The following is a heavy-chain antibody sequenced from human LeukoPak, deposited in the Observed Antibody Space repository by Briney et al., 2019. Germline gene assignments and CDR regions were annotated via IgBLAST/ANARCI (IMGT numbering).Heavy chain of an antibody. D-gene: IGHD4-17*01. J-gene: IGHJ4*02. CDR3: ARDSGPVTTFDY. Sequence: GGSLRLSCAASGFTFSRYTMNWVRQAPGKGLEWVANIKQDGSEKYYVDSVKGRFTISRDNAKNSLYLQMNSLRAEDTAVYYCARDSGPVTTFDYWGQGTLVTVSS. V-gene: IGHV3-7*01. CDR2: IKQDGSEK. CDR1: GFTFSRYT.